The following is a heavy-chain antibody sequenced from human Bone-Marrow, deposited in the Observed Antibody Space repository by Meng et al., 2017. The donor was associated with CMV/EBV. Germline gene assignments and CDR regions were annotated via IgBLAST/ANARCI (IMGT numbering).Heavy chain of an antibody. V-gene: IGHV3-30*02. D-gene: IGHD2-2*01. Sequence: GESLKISYAASGITFGSYGMHWVLQAAGKGLEWVAFIRYDGSNKYYADSVKGRFTISRDNSRNTLYLQMNSLRAEDTAVYYCAKCKFSLDQLLLDDAFDIWGQGTMVTVSS. CDR1: GITFGSYG. J-gene: IGHJ3*02. CDR3: AKCKFSLDQLLLDDAFDI. CDR2: IRYDGSNK.